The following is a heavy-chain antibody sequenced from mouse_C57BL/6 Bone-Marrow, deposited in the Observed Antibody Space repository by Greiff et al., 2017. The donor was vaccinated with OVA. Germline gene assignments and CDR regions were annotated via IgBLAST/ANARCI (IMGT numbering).Heavy chain of an antibody. J-gene: IGHJ1*03. CDR1: GFNIKNTY. CDR3: ARPYYYGSSYWYFDV. D-gene: IGHD1-1*01. CDR2: IEPANGNT. V-gene: IGHV14-3*01. Sequence: EVKLQESVAELVRPGASVKLSCTASGFNIKNTYMHWVKQRPEQGLEWIGRIEPANGNTKYAPKFQGKATITADTSSNTAYLQLSSLTSEDTAIYYCARPYYYGSSYWYFDVWGTGTTVTVSS.